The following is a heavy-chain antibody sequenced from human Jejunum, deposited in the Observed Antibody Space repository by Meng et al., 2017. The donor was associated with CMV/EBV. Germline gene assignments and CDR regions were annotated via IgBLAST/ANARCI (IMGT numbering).Heavy chain of an antibody. V-gene: IGHV1-8*01. CDR1: YRFHIYD. J-gene: IGHJ6*02. Sequence: YRFHIYDINWVRQAFGQGPEWMGWKTPSSANTGYAQKFRGRVTMTIDTSTSTAYMELRNLRTEDTAVYYCATMGDPSAAASYAMDVWGQGTTVTVSS. CDR2: KTPSSANT. D-gene: IGHD6-13*01. CDR3: ATMGDPSAAASYAMDV.